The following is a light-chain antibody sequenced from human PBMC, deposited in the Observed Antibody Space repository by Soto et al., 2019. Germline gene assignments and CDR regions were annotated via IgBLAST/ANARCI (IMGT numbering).Light chain of an antibody. J-gene: IGKJ4*01. Sequence: DIHMTQSPSSLSASLGDRVTITFRASQSISRYLNWYQQKPGKAPNLLIFGASTLQSGVPSRFSGSGSGTDFTLTISSLQPEDFATYYCLQSYRTPLTFGGGTKVDI. CDR2: GAS. V-gene: IGKV1-39*01. CDR3: LQSYRTPLT. CDR1: QSISRY.